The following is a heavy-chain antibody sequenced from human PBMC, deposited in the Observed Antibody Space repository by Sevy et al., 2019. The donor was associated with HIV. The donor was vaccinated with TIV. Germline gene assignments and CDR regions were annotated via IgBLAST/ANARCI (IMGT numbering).Heavy chain of an antibody. D-gene: IGHD5-18*01. CDR3: AKDKGDTAMVN. V-gene: IGHV3-9*01. J-gene: IGHJ4*02. CDR2: ISWNSGSI. CDR1: GFTFDDYA. Sequence: GGSLRLSCAASGFTFDDYAMHWVRPAPGKGLEWVSGISWNSGSIGYAESVKGRFTISRDNAKNSLYLQMNSLRAEDTALYYCAKDKGDTAMVNWGQGTLVTVSS.